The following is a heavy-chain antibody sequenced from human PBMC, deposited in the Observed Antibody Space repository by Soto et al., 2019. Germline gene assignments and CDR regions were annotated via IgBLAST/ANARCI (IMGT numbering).Heavy chain of an antibody. CDR1: GGSISSYY. CDR3: ARDRCRSSSCYGYYYDGMDV. CDR2: IYNSGTT. Sequence: PSETLSLTCTVSGGSISSYYWTWVRQAPGKGLEWIGYIYNSGTTYYNPSLKSRVTISVDTSKNQFSLKLSSVTAADTAVYYCARDRCRSSSCYGYYYDGMDVWGQGTTVTVSS. V-gene: IGHV4-59*01. J-gene: IGHJ6*02. D-gene: IGHD2-2*01.